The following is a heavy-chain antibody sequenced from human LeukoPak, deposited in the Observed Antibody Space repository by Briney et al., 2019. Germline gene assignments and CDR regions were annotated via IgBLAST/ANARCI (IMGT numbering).Heavy chain of an antibody. J-gene: IGHJ6*03. Sequence: GGSLRLSCAAPGFTFSDYYMSWIRQAPGKGLEWVSYISSSGSTIYYADSVKGRFTISRDNAKNSLYLQMNSLRAEDTAVYYCARANYDFWSNYYYYMDVWGKGTTVTVSS. D-gene: IGHD3-3*01. V-gene: IGHV3-11*01. CDR3: ARANYDFWSNYYYYMDV. CDR2: ISSSGSTI. CDR1: GFTFSDYY.